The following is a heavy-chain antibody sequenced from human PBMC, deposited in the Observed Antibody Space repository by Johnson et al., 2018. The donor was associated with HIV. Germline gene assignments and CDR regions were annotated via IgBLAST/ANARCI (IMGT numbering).Heavy chain of an antibody. D-gene: IGHD3-9*01. V-gene: IGHV3-11*01. Sequence: LVESGGGLVKPGGSLRLSCAASGFTFSDYYMSWIRQAPGKGLEWVSYISSSGSTYYADSVKGRFTISRDNSKNTLYLQMNSLRAEDTAVYYCAKDRGRLANPRDAFDIWGQGTMVTVSS. J-gene: IGHJ3*02. CDR1: GFTFSDYY. CDR2: ISSSGST. CDR3: AKDRGRLANPRDAFDI.